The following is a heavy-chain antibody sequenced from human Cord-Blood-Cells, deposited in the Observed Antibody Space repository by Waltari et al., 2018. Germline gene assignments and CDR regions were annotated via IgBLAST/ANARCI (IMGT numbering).Heavy chain of an antibody. D-gene: IGHD3-16*01. J-gene: IGHJ6*02. V-gene: IGHV1-2*02. Sequence: QVQLVQSGAEVKKPGASVKVSCKASGYTFTGYYMHWVRQAPGQGLEWMGWINPNSGGTNSAQKFQGRVTMTRDTSISTAYMELSRLRSDDTAVYYCASTGGSSRYYYGMDVWGQGTTVTVSS. CDR3: ASTGGSSRYYYGMDV. CDR1: GYTFTGYY. CDR2: INPNSGGT.